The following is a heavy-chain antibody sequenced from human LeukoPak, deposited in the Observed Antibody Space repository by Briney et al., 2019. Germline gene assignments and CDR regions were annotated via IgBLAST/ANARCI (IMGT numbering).Heavy chain of an antibody. CDR3: ARDNSVRDEAWWFNP. D-gene: IGHD5-24*01. CDR1: GGTLSSYA. Sequence: SVKVSCKASGGTLSSYAISWVRQAPGQGLEWMGGIIPIFGTANYAQKFQGRVTITADESTSTAYMELSSLRSEDTAVYYCARDNSVRDEAWWFNPWGQGTLVTVSS. J-gene: IGHJ5*02. CDR2: IIPIFGTA. V-gene: IGHV1-69*13.